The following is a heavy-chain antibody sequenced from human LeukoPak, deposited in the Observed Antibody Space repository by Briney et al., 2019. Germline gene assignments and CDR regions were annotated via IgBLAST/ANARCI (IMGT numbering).Heavy chain of an antibody. V-gene: IGHV4-61*02. Sequence: SQTLSLTCTVSGGSISSGSYYWSWIRQPPGKALEWLGRIYTSGSTNYNPSLKSRVTISVDTSKNQFSLKLSSVTAADTAVYYCASSSIAAPEYFQHWGQGTLVTVSS. CDR2: IYTSGST. CDR3: ASSSIAAPEYFQH. D-gene: IGHD6-6*01. J-gene: IGHJ1*01. CDR1: GGSISSGSYY.